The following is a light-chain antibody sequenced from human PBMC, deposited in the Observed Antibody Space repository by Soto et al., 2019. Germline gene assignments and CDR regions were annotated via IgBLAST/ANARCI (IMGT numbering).Light chain of an antibody. J-gene: IGKJ1*01. Sequence: EIVLTQSPGTLSLSPGERATLSCRASQSVSSTYLAWYQQKPGQAPRLLMYGASNRVTGIPERFSGSGSGTDFTLTISRLEPEDFAVYHCQQYASSPRTFGQGTKVEI. CDR1: QSVSSTY. CDR2: GAS. CDR3: QQYASSPRT. V-gene: IGKV3-20*01.